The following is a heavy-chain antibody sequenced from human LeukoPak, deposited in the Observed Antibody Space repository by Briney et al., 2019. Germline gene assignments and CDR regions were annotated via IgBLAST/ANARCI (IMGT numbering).Heavy chain of an antibody. CDR2: IYYSGST. J-gene: IGHJ5*02. Sequence: PSETLSLTCTVSGGSISSSSYYWGWIRQPPGKGLEWIGYIYYSGSTNYNPSLESRVTISVDTSKNQFSLKLTSVTAADTAVYYCARYCSGGSCGFDPWGQGTLVTVSS. CDR3: ARYCSGGSCGFDP. D-gene: IGHD2-15*01. V-gene: IGHV4-61*05. CDR1: GGSISSSSYY.